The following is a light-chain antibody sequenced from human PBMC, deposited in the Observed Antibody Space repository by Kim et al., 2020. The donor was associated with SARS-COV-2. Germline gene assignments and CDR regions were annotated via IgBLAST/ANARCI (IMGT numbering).Light chain of an antibody. CDR1: SSDVGGYNY. CDR2: EVS. CDR3: SSYAGSNNPL. V-gene: IGLV2-8*01. J-gene: IGLJ3*02. Sequence: GQSVTISCTGTSSDVGGYNYVSWYQQHPGKAPKLMIYEVSKRPSWVPDRFSGSKSGNTASLTVSGLQAEDEADYYCSSYAGSNNPLFGGGTQLTVL.